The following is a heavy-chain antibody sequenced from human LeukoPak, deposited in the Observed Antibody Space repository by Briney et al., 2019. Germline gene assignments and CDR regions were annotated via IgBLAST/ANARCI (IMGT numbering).Heavy chain of an antibody. V-gene: IGHV4-59*05. CDR3: ARQVAGIGLYYFDY. CDR1: GGSISSYY. D-gene: IGHD6-19*01. Sequence: PSETLSLTCTVSGGSISSYYWSWIRQPPGKGLEWIGSIYFSGNTDYNPSLKSRVTISIDTSKNQFSLKLTSVTAADTAVYYCARQVAGIGLYYFDYWGQGTLVTVSS. J-gene: IGHJ4*02. CDR2: IYFSGNT.